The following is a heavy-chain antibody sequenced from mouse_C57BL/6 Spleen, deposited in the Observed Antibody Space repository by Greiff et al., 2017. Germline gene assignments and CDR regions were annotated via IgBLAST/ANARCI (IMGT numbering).Heavy chain of an antibody. J-gene: IGHJ2*01. Sequence: QVQLQQPVAELVKPGASVKMSCKASGYTFTSYWITWVKQRPGQGLEWIGDIYPGSGSTNYNEKFKSKATLTVDTSSSTAYMQLSSLTSEDSAVYYCARRRAIYYGNSFDYWGQGTTLTVSS. CDR2: IYPGSGST. CDR1: GYTFTSYW. D-gene: IGHD2-1*01. CDR3: ARRRAIYYGNSFDY. V-gene: IGHV1-55*01.